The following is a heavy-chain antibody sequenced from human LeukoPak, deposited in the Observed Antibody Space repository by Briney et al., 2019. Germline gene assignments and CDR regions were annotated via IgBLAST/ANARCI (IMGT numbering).Heavy chain of an antibody. Sequence: PGGSLRLSCAASGFTFSSYSMNWVRQAPGKGLEWVSSISSSSSYIYYADSVKGRFTISRDNAKNSLYLQMNSLRAEDTAVYYCARDLVGAPIKPLDYWGQGTLVTVSS. CDR2: ISSSSSYI. J-gene: IGHJ4*02. CDR1: GFTFSSYS. D-gene: IGHD1-26*01. V-gene: IGHV3-21*01. CDR3: ARDLVGAPIKPLDY.